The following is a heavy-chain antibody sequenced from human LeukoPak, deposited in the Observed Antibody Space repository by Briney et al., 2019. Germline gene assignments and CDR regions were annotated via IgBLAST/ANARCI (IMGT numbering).Heavy chain of an antibody. D-gene: IGHD2-8*02. Sequence: PSETLSLTCTVSGDSISNGVKYWSWIRQHPGRGLEWIGYIYHSGRSYYNPSLKSRITMSVDTSKNQFSLNLSSVTAADTAVYYCARDQVECTGGTCQSRVSFDFWGQGTLVTVSS. J-gene: IGHJ4*02. CDR1: GDSISNGVKY. CDR3: ARDQVECTGGTCQSRVSFDF. V-gene: IGHV4-31*03. CDR2: IYHSGRS.